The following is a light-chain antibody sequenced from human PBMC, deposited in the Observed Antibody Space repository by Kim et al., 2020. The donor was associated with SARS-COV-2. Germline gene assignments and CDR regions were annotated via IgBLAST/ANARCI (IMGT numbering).Light chain of an antibody. CDR3: YSATDNDTYV. CDR2: KDT. Sequence: SYELTQPSSVSVSPGQTARLTCSRHVLAKKFARWFQQKPGQAPVLVISKDTERPSGIPERFSGSSSGTTVTLTINGAQVEDEADYYCYSATDNDTYVFGPGTKVTVL. CDR1: VLAKKF. V-gene: IGLV3-27*01. J-gene: IGLJ1*01.